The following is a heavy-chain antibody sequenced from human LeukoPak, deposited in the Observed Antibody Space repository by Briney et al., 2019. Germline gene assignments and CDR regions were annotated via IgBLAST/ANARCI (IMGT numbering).Heavy chain of an antibody. CDR1: GASITSYY. D-gene: IGHD3-16*01. J-gene: IGHJ4*02. Sequence: SETLSLTCTVSGASITSYYWSWIRQSPGKRLEWIGYIHHTGSTNSQPSLRSRVTMSVDTSKRQVSLKLTSVTAADTAVYYCARLKRLGELYLEDWGQGTLVTVSS. CDR3: ARLKRLGELYLED. CDR2: IHHTGST. V-gene: IGHV4-59*08.